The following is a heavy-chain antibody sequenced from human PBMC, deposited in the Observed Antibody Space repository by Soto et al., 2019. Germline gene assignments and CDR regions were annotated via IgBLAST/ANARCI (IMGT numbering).Heavy chain of an antibody. Sequence: XGSLRLSGAASGFTFRSYGMHWVRQAPGKGLEWLAVISNDGTNKYLADSVKGRLTLSRDNSRNTLSLEINNLRPEDTAVYYCGKDTLDCSGGDCPLYYYYGMDVWGQGTTVTVSS. V-gene: IGHV3-30*18. CDR2: ISNDGTNK. D-gene: IGHD2-15*01. J-gene: IGHJ6*02. CDR3: GKDTLDCSGGDCPLYYYYGMDV. CDR1: GFTFRSYG.